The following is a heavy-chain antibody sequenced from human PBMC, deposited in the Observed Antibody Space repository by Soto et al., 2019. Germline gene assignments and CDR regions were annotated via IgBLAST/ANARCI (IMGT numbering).Heavy chain of an antibody. J-gene: IGHJ3*02. CDR3: ARRKKKRGYSGYDLGDAFDI. CDR1: GGSISSYY. Sequence: PSETLSLTCTVSGGSISSYYWSWIRQPPGKGLEWIGYIYYSGSTNYNPSLKSRVTISVDTSKNQFSLKLSSVTAADTAVYYGARRKKKRGYSGYDLGDAFDIWGQGTMVTVSS. V-gene: IGHV4-59*01. D-gene: IGHD5-12*01. CDR2: IYYSGST.